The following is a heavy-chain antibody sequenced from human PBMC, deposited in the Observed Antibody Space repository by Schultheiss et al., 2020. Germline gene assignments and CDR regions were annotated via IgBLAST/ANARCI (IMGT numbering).Heavy chain of an antibody. CDR2: IYYSGST. V-gene: IGHV4-61*01. J-gene: IGHJ4*02. CDR3: ARAASYGQSYFDY. D-gene: IGHD3-10*01. Sequence: SETLSLTCTVSGGSVSSGSYYWSWVRQPPGKGLEWIGYIYYSGSTTYNPSLKSPVIISIDTSRNQFSLRLTSVTAADTAVYYCARAASYGQSYFDYWGQGTLVTVSS. CDR1: GGSVSSGSYY.